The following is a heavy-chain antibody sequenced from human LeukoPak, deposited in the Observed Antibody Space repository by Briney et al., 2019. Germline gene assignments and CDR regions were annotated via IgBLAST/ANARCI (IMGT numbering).Heavy chain of an antibody. Sequence: ASVKVSCKASAYTFTSYGISWVRQAPGHGLEWMGWISGYNGNTNYAQKLQGRVTMTTDTSTSTAYMELRGLRSDDTAVYNCARREIRIAVAGTLRYWGQGTLVTVSS. J-gene: IGHJ4*02. D-gene: IGHD6-19*01. CDR3: ARREIRIAVAGTLRY. CDR1: AYTFTSYG. V-gene: IGHV1-18*01. CDR2: ISGYNGNT.